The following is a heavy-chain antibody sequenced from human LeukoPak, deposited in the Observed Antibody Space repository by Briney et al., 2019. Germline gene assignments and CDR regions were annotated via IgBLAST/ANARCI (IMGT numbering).Heavy chain of an antibody. Sequence: PGESLKISCQGSGYSFTNYWIAWVRQMPGKGLEWMGIIYPGDSDTRYSPSFQGQVTISADKSISTAYLRWSSLKASDTAMYYCARRSGGGDYDGYYFDYWGQGTLVTVSS. V-gene: IGHV5-51*01. J-gene: IGHJ4*02. CDR2: IYPGDSDT. CDR1: GYSFTNYW. CDR3: ARRSGGGDYDGYYFDY. D-gene: IGHD4-17*01.